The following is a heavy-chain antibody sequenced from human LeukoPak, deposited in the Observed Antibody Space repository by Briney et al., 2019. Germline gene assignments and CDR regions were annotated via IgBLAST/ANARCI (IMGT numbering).Heavy chain of an antibody. CDR1: GLTFSRYW. J-gene: IGHJ4*02. CDR3: ARGLGTYSFGLRDYFDY. V-gene: IGHV3-30*03. Sequence: GGSLRLSCAASGLTFSRYWMTWVRQAPGKGLEWLAVISYDGGNKYYADSVKGRFTISRDNSKNTLYLQMNSLRADDTAVYYCARGLGTYSFGLRDYFDYWGQGTLVTVSS. CDR2: ISYDGGNK. D-gene: IGHD5-18*01.